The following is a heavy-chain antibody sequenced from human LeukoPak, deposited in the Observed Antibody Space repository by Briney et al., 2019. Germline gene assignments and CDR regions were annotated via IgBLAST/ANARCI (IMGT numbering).Heavy chain of an antibody. V-gene: IGHV4-38-2*02. CDR2: IYHSGST. J-gene: IGHJ3*02. CDR1: GYSISSGYY. CDR3: ARDDRPYSYGLPGRAFDI. D-gene: IGHD5-18*01. Sequence: PSGTLSLTCTVSGYSISSGYYGGWMRQPPGKGLEWSGSIYHSGSTYYNPSLKSRVTISVDTSKNQFSLKLCSVSPADTGVYYCARDDRPYSYGLPGRAFDIWGKGTMVSVSS.